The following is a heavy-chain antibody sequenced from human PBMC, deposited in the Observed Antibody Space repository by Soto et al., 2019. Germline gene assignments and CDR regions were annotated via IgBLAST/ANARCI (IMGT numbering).Heavy chain of an antibody. CDR1: GFTFSDYG. V-gene: IGHV3-74*01. D-gene: IGHD3-10*01. J-gene: IGHJ6*02. Sequence: EVQLVESGGGLVQPGGSLRLSCAASGFTFSDYGIHWVRQAPGKGLWWVSGIKGDGSTTNYADSVKGRFTVSRDNAKNTLYLQMNSLRAEDTALYYCARGIRGHYGKDVWGQGTTVSVSS. CDR2: IKGDGSTT. CDR3: ARGIRGHYGKDV.